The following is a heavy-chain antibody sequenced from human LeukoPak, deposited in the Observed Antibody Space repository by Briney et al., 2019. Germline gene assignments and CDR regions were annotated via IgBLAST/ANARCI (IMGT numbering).Heavy chain of an antibody. J-gene: IGHJ4*02. D-gene: IGHD3-22*01. Sequence: GGSLRLSCAASGFTFSSYSMNWVRQAPGKGLEWVSSISSSSSYIYYADSVKGRFTISRDNAKNSLYLQMNSLRAEDTAVYYCAKPSRVSSGYYSALDYWGQGTLVTVSS. CDR3: AKPSRVSSGYYSALDY. CDR2: ISSSSSYI. V-gene: IGHV3-21*01. CDR1: GFTFSSYS.